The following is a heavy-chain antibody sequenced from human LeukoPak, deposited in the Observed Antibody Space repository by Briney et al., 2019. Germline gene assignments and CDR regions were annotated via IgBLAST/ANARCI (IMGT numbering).Heavy chain of an antibody. V-gene: IGHV1-2*02. CDR2: INPNSGGT. D-gene: IGHD2-2*01. Sequence: ASVKVSCKASGYTFTGYYMHWVRQAPGQGREWMGWINPNSGGTNYAQKFQGRVTMTRDTSISTAYMELSRLRSDDTAVYYCARESYCSSTSCPPDYWGQGTLVTVSS. CDR3: ARESYCSSTSCPPDY. CDR1: GYTFTGYY. J-gene: IGHJ4*02.